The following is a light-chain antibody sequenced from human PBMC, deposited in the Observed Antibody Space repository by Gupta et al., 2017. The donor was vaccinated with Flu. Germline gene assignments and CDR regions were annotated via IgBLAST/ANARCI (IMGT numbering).Light chain of an antibody. Sequence: EIQMTQSPSSLSASVGDGVTITCRASQNINIYLNWYQQKPGKAPKLLIYGASNLHSGVPSRFSGSTSGTDFTLSISMLHPEDFAIYYFQETVSPPLTFGQGTRLEIK. J-gene: IGKJ5*01. CDR1: QNINIY. V-gene: IGKV1-39*01. CDR3: QETVSPPLT. CDR2: GAS.